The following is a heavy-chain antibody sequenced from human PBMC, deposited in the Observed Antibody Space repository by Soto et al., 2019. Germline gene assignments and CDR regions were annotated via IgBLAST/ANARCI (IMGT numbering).Heavy chain of an antibody. CDR2: IGGSGGTT. CDR1: GFNFSNFA. V-gene: IGHV3-23*01. J-gene: IGHJ4*02. D-gene: IGHD1-1*01. Sequence: GGSLRLSCAVSGFNFSNFAMNWVRLAPGKGLEWVSAIGGSGGTTYYTDSVRGRFTISRDTSKNTLYLQMNSLRAEDTALYYCAKGCWNTCAPDYWGQGALVTVSS. CDR3: AKGCWNTCAPDY.